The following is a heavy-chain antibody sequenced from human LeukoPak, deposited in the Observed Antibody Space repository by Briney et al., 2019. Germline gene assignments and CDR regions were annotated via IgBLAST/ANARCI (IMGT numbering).Heavy chain of an antibody. CDR1: RFTFSSYA. CDR2: ISYDGSRK. V-gene: IGHV3-30*04. CDR3: ARSPYYYDGSGYRYFDN. Sequence: GGSLRLSCAASRFTFSSYAMHWVRQAPGKGLEWLTFISYDGSRKYYADSVKGRFTISRDNSKNVLYLQMNNLSAEDTAVYYCARSPYYYDGSGYRYFDNWGHGTLVTVSS. D-gene: IGHD3-22*01. J-gene: IGHJ4*01.